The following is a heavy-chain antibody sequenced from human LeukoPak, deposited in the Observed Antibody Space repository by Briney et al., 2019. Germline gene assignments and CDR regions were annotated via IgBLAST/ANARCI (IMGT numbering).Heavy chain of an antibody. J-gene: IGHJ6*03. D-gene: IGHD7-27*01. CDR2: IYSGGST. Sequence: GGSLRLSCAASGFTVSSNYMSWVRQAPGKGLEWVSVIYSGGSTYYADSVKGRFTISRDNSKNTLYLQMNSLRAEDTAVYYCARVGNYYYYYMDVWGKGTTVTVSS. V-gene: IGHV3-53*01. CDR1: GFTVSSNY. CDR3: ARVGNYYYYYMDV.